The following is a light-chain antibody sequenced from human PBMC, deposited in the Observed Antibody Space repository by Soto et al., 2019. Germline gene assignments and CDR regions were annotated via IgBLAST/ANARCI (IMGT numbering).Light chain of an antibody. CDR2: DDS. J-gene: IGLJ1*01. CDR1: NIGSES. CDR3: QLWDSRGDRYV. V-gene: IGLV3-21*02. Sequence: SYELTQPPSVSVAPGQTARITCGGNNIGSESVHWYQQKPGQAPVLVVYDDSDWPSGIPERFSGSKSGNRATLTISRVEAGDEADYYCQLWDSRGDRYVFGTGTQLTVL.